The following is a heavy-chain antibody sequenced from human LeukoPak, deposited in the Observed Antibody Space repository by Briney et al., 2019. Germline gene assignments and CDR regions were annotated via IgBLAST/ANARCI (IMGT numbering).Heavy chain of an antibody. CDR1: GFTFSSYS. Sequence: PGALMIPSSAASGFTFSSYSMNWVRMAPGKGLELVSSIRSSRRYISYAASVKGRFTISRDNAKNSLYLQMNSLRAEDTAVYYCERNRSAAGMDGHDYWDQGSLVTVPS. D-gene: IGHD6-19*01. CDR3: ERNRSAAGMDGHDY. CDR2: IRSSRRYI. J-gene: IGHJ4*02. V-gene: IGHV3-21*01.